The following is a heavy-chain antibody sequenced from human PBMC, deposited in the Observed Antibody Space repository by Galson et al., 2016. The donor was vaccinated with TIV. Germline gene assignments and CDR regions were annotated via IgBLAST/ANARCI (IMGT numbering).Heavy chain of an antibody. V-gene: IGHV3-7*01. CDR1: GFTFNTYW. CDR2: IKQDGSEK. CDR3: ARGRHVDY. Sequence: SLRLSCATSGFTFNTYWMIWVRQAPGKGLEWVANIKQDGSEKYYVDSVKGRFTISRDNARNSLYLQMNSLRVEETAVYYCARGRHVDYWGQGTLVTVSS. J-gene: IGHJ4*02.